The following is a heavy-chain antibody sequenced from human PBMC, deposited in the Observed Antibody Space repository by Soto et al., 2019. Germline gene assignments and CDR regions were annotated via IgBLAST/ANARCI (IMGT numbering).Heavy chain of an antibody. CDR1: GFTFNSYA. CDR2: MSYDGSDK. CDR3: ARGPRGTVIVVVMGGGMDV. D-gene: IGHD3-22*01. Sequence: QVQLVESGGGVVQPGRSLRLSCAASGFTFNSYAMHWVRQAPGKGLEWVAIMSYDGSDKYYADSVKGRFTISRDISKDTLYLQMNSLRAEDTAVYYCARGPRGTVIVVVMGGGMDVWGQGTTVTVSS. V-gene: IGHV3-30-3*01. J-gene: IGHJ6*02.